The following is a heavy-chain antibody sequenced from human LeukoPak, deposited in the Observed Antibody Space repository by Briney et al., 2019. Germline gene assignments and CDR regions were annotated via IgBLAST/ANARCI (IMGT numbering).Heavy chain of an antibody. CDR1: GGSISSYY. J-gene: IGHJ6*03. Sequence: PSETLSLTCTVSGGSISSYYWSWIRQPAGKGLEWIGRIYTSGSTNYNPSLKSRVTMPVDTSKNQFSLKLSSVTAADTAVYYCARENDILTLNYYYYMDVWGKGTTVTVPS. D-gene: IGHD3-9*01. V-gene: IGHV4-4*07. CDR2: IYTSGST. CDR3: ARENDILTLNYYYYMDV.